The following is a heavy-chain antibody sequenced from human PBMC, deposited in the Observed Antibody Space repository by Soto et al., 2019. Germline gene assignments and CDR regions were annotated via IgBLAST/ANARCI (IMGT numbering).Heavy chain of an antibody. Sequence: WTWIRQYPGKGLEYIGCIYYSGVTYYNPSLKRRVTISVDTSTNQFSLKLSSVTAADTAMYYCARDLRGRGSGRFDPWGQGTLVTVSS. J-gene: IGHJ5*02. D-gene: IGHD3-10*01. CDR3: ARDLRGRGSGRFDP. CDR2: IYYSGVT. V-gene: IGHV4-31*02.